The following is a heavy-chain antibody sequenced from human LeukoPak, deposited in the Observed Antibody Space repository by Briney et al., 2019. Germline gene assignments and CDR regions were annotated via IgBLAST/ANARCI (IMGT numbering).Heavy chain of an antibody. CDR2: INHSGST. D-gene: IGHD3-16*01. J-gene: IGHJ5*02. CDR1: GGSFSGYY. CDR3: AREGDPVDP. V-gene: IGHV4-34*01. Sequence: SETLSLTCAVYGGSFSGYYWSWIRQPPGKGLEWIGEINHSGSTNYNPSLKSRVTMSVDTSKNQFSLKLSSVTAADTAVYYCAREGDPVDPWGQRTLVTVSS.